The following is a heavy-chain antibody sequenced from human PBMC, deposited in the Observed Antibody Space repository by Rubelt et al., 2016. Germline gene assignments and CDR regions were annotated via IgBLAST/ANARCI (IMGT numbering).Heavy chain of an antibody. Sequence: QVQLVQSGAEVKKPGASVKVSCTASGYTFTSYAMHWVRQAPGQRLEWMGWINAGNGNTKYSQKFQVRVTITRDTSGGTAYMGRSSLRSEETAVYYCATGPREIAAEYYFDYWGQGTLVTVSS. CDR2: INAGNGNT. CDR1: GYTFTSYA. D-gene: IGHD6-13*01. V-gene: IGHV1-3*01. CDR3: ATGPREIAAEYYFDY. J-gene: IGHJ4*02.